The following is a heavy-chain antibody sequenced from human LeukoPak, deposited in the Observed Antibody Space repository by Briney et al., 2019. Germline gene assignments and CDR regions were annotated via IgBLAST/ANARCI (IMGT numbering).Heavy chain of an antibody. CDR2: INPNSGGT. CDR1: GYTFTGYY. V-gene: IGHV1-2*02. Sequence: ASVKVSCKASGYTFTGYYMHWVRQAPGRGLEWMGWINPNSGGTNYAQKFQGRVTMTRDTSISTAYMELSRLRSDDTAVYYCARSAVAVAGLNWFDPWGQGTLVTVSS. D-gene: IGHD6-19*01. CDR3: ARSAVAVAGLNWFDP. J-gene: IGHJ5*02.